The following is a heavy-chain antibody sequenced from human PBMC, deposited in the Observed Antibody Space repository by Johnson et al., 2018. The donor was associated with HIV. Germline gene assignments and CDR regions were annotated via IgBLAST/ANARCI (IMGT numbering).Heavy chain of an antibody. Sequence: VQLVESGGGLVQPGGSLRLSCVASGFSFRSYWMTWVRQAPGKGLEWVSGINWNGGSTGYADSVKGRFTISRDNSKNTLYLQMNSLRAEDTALYYCARVLCSGGSCYSDAFDIWGQGTMVTVSS. J-gene: IGHJ3*02. CDR1: GFSFRSYW. CDR3: ARVLCSGGSCYSDAFDI. V-gene: IGHV3-20*04. D-gene: IGHD2-15*01. CDR2: INWNGGST.